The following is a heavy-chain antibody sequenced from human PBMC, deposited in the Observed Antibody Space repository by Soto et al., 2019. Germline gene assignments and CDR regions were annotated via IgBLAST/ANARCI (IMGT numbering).Heavy chain of an antibody. J-gene: IGHJ4*02. Sequence: QVQLVESGGGVVQPGRSLRLSCAASGFTFSSDGMHWVRQATGKGLEWVAVISYDGSSQYYAVSVQGRFAISRDNSKNTLYLQMNSLRPEDTALYYCAKANAHIPFDSWGQGTLVTVSS. CDR3: AKANAHIPFDS. D-gene: IGHD2-21*01. CDR2: ISYDGSSQ. CDR1: GFTFSSDG. V-gene: IGHV3-30*18.